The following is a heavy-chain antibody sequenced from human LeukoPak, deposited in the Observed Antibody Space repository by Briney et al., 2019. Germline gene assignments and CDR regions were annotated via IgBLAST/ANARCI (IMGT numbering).Heavy chain of an antibody. J-gene: IGHJ4*02. CDR1: AGSISSGGYY. V-gene: IGHV4-31*03. CDR3: ARVDFGLWLTDY. D-gene: IGHD5-18*01. Sequence: PSETLSFTCTVSAGSISSGGYYWNWIRQHPGKSLEWIGYIYYSGSTYYNPSLKSRVTISVDTSRNQFSLKLSSVTAADTAVYYCARVDFGLWLTDYWGQGTLITVSS. CDR2: IYYSGST.